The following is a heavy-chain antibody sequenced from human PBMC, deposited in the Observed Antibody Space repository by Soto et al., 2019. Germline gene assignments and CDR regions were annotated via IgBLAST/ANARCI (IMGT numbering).Heavy chain of an antibody. CDR1: GFTLASLS. Sequence: SGVCGFTLASLSIRRVRKAPGKGLEGLSSSRSDGPTLYYADSVKGRFTISRDNDKNLLYLQMNSLKGDDTATYYCVRVGIVARPYLGQGTPVTGSS. CDR2: SRSDGPTL. J-gene: IGHJ4*02. D-gene: IGHD2-21*01. CDR3: VRVGIVARPY. V-gene: IGHV3-48*03.